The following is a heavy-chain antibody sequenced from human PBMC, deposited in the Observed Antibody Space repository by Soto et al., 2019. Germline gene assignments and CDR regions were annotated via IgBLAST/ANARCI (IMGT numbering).Heavy chain of an antibody. V-gene: IGHV1-3*01. D-gene: IGHD5-12*01. CDR1: GYTFTSYA. CDR3: ARGWGYNLDY. CDR2: INAGNGNT. Sequence: QVQLVQSGAEVKKPGASVKVSCKASGYTFTSYAMHWVRQAPGQRLEWMGWINAGNGNTKYSQKFQGRVTITRDTSARTAYMELSSLRSEDTAVYYCARGWGYNLDYWGQGTLVTVSS. J-gene: IGHJ4*02.